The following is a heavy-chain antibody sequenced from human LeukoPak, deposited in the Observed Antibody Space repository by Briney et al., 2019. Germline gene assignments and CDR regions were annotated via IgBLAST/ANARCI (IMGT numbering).Heavy chain of an antibody. D-gene: IGHD2-21*01. CDR2: IKQDGSEK. V-gene: IGHV3-7*01. CDR3: ARYCGGDCYGMDV. Sequence: GGSLRLSCVGSGFTFRSYWMSWVRQAPGKGLEWVANIKQDGSEKDYVDSVKGRFTISRDNAKNSLYLQVNNLRAEDTAVYYCARYCGGDCYGMDVWGQGTTVTVSS. CDR1: GFTFRSYW. J-gene: IGHJ6*02.